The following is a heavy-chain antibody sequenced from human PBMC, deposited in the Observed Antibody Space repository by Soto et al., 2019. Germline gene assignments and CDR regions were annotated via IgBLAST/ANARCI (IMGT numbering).Heavy chain of an antibody. J-gene: IGHJ2*01. V-gene: IGHV3-48*02. D-gene: IGHD3-10*01. CDR2: ISSSSSTI. CDR1: GFTFSSYS. CDR3: ARDLVFYL. Sequence: EVQLVESGGGLVQPGGSLRLSCAASGFTFSSYSMNWVRQAPGKGLEWVSYISSSSSTIYYADSVKGRFTISRDNAKNSLYLQMNSLIDEDPAVYYCARDLVFYLWGRGTLVTVCS.